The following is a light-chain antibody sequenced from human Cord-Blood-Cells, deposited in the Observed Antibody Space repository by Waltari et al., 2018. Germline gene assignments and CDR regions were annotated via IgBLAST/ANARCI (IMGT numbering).Light chain of an antibody. CDR3: QQSYSTPCT. CDR2: SAS. V-gene: IGKV1-39*01. Sequence: DIQLTPPPPSLSASVGAGVTITCRPSQSISSDLNCYQQRPGKAPTLLSYSASSLQSGVPSRFSGSGSETDFTLTSSSQQPEDFATYYCQQSYSTPCTFGPGTKVAI. CDR1: QSISSD. J-gene: IGKJ3*01.